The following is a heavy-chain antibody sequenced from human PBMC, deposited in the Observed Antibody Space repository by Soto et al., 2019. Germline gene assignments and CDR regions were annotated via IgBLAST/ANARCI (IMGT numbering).Heavy chain of an antibody. CDR3: ARKNYYDTGAYRNYYFDY. Sequence: HGESLKISCWGSGYSFTTYWIGWVRQMPGKGLEWMGIINPADSDTRYSPSFQGQVTLSVDNSISTAYLQWTSLKGSDTAMYYCARKNYYDTGAYRNYYFDYWGQGILVTVSS. V-gene: IGHV5-51*01. J-gene: IGHJ4*02. CDR1: GYSFTTYW. CDR2: INPADSDT. D-gene: IGHD3-22*01.